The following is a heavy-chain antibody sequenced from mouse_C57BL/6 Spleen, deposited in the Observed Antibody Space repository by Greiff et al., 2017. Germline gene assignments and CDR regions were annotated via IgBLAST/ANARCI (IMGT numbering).Heavy chain of an antibody. J-gene: IGHJ3*01. Sequence: VQLQQSGAELARPGASVKLSCKASGYTFTSSGISWVKQRTGKGLEWIGEIYPRSGNTYYNEKFKGKATLTADKPSSTAYMELRSLTSEDSAVYFCARGGAYGNYRAYWGQGTLVTVSA. CDR3: ARGGAYGNYRAY. V-gene: IGHV1-81*01. D-gene: IGHD2-1*01. CDR1: GYTFTSSG. CDR2: IYPRSGNT.